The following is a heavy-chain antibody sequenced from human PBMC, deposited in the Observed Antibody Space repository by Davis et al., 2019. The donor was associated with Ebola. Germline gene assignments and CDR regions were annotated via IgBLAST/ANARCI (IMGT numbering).Heavy chain of an antibody. D-gene: IGHD3-16*02. CDR2: IKQDGSEK. V-gene: IGHV3-7*03. J-gene: IGHJ6*02. CDR1: GFTFSSYW. CDR3: ARDHVARLGELSLYYYYGMDV. Sequence: PGGSLRLSCAASGFTFSSYWMSWVRQAPGKGLEWVANIKQDGSEKYYVDSVKGRFTISRDNAKSSLYLQMNSLRAEDTAVYYCARDHVARLGELSLYYYYGMDVWGQGTTVTVSS.